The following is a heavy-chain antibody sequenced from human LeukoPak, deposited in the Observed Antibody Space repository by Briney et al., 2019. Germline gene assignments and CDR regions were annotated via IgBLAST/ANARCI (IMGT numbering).Heavy chain of an antibody. CDR1: GFTFSSDS. CDR2: ISSSSSYI. V-gene: IGHV3-21*01. CDR3: AKEEGVPVTTVTTLKAFDI. D-gene: IGHD4-17*01. Sequence: SGGSLRLSCAASGFTFSSDSMNWVRQAPGKGLEWVSSISSSSSYIYYADSVKGRFTISRDNAKNSLYLQMNSLRAEDTAVYYCAKEEGVPVTTVTTLKAFDIWGQGTMVTVSS. J-gene: IGHJ3*02.